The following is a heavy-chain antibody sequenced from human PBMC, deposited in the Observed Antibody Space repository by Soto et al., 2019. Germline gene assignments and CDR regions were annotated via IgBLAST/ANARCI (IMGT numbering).Heavy chain of an antibody. CDR1: GFTFSSYW. V-gene: IGHV3-7*03. CDR3: ARDITHPTYYDPPPV. Sequence: GSLRLSCAASGFTFSSYWMSWVRQAPGKGLEWVANIKQDGSEKYYVDSVKGRFTISRDNAKNSLYLQMNSLRAEDTAVYYCARDITHPTYYDPPPVWGQGTLVTVSS. CDR2: IKQDGSEK. J-gene: IGHJ4*02. D-gene: IGHD3-22*01.